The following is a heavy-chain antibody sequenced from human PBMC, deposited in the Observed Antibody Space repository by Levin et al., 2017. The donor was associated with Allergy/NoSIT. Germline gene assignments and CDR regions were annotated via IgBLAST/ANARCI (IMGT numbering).Heavy chain of an antibody. CDR2: IYWDDDK. J-gene: IGHJ5*02. CDR3: AHRPPGGYNWNNNWFDP. CDR1: RFSLRSSGMG. D-gene: IGHD1/OR15-1a*01. V-gene: IGHV2-5*02. Sequence: SGPTLVKPTQTLTLTCTFSRFSLRSSGMGVGWIRQPPGKALEWLALIYWDDDKRYNPSLKSRITITKDTSKNQVVLTMTNMNPVDTATYYCAHRPPGGYNWNNNWFDPWGQGTLVIVSS.